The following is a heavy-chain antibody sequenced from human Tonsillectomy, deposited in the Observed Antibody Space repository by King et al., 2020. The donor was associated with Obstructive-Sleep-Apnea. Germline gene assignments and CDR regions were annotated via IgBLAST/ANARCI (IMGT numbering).Heavy chain of an antibody. V-gene: IGHV3-30*04. Sequence: VQLVESGGGVVQPGRSLRLSCAATGFTFISYAMHWVRQAPGKGLEWVAVISYDGSNKYYADSVKGRFTISRDNSKNTRYLQMNSLRAEDTAVYYCARVLQWVDYWGQGTLVTVSS. CDR1: GFTFISYA. J-gene: IGHJ4*02. D-gene: IGHD6-19*01. CDR2: ISYDGSNK. CDR3: ARVLQWVDY.